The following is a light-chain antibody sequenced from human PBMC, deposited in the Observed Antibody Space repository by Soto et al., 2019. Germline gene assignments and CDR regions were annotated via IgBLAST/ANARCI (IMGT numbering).Light chain of an antibody. J-gene: IGKJ2*01. V-gene: IGKV1-5*03. Sequence: DIPMTQSPSTLSASVGDTVTITCRASQSISNWLAWYQQKPGQAPKLLIHKASTLESGVPSRFSGSGSGTECALTISSLQPDDFATFYCQQYDSVPYTFGQGTKLESK. CDR3: QQYDSVPYT. CDR1: QSISNW. CDR2: KAS.